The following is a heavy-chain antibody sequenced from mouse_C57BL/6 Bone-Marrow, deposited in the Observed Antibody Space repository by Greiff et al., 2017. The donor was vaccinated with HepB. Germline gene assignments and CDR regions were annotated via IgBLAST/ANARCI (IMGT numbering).Heavy chain of an antibody. D-gene: IGHD1-1*01. CDR3: AKLLYWYFDV. CDR1: GYTFTSYG. V-gene: IGHV1-81*01. Sequence: VQLQQSGAELARPGASVKLSCKASGYTFTSYGISWVKQRTGQGLEWIGEIYPRSGNIYYNEKFKGKATLTADKSSSTAYMELRSLTSEDSAVYFCAKLLYWYFDVWGTGTTVTVSS. CDR2: IYPRSGNI. J-gene: IGHJ1*03.